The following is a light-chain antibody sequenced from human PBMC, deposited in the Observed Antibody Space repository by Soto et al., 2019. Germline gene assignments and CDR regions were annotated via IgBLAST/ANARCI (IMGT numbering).Light chain of an antibody. V-gene: IGKV3-20*01. CDR1: QSVSSSY. Sequence: EIVLTQSPGTLSLSPGERATLSCRASQSVSSSYLAWYQHKPGQAPRLLIYGASNRATGIPDRFSGSGSVTDFTLTISRLEPEDLAVYYCQRYGSSPRFTFGPGTKVDIK. CDR2: GAS. CDR3: QRYGSSPRFT. J-gene: IGKJ3*01.